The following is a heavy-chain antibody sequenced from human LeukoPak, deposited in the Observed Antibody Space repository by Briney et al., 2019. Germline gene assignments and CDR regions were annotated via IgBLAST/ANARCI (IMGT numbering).Heavy chain of an antibody. CDR1: GYSISSGYY. V-gene: IGHV4-38-2*02. Sequence: SSETLSLTRTVSGYSISSGYYWGWIRQPPGKRLEWIGSIYHSGSTYYNPSLKSRVTISVDTSKNQFSLKLSSVTAADTAVYYCARGTLRNYDSSGYYSDYFDYWGQGTLVTVSS. J-gene: IGHJ4*02. D-gene: IGHD3-22*01. CDR2: IYHSGST. CDR3: ARGTLRNYDSSGYYSDYFDY.